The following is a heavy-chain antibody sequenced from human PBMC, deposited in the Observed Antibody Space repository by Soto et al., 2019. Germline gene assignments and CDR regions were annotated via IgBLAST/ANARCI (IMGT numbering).Heavy chain of an antibody. D-gene: IGHD6-19*01. CDR3: ASPGIALAGN. CDR1: GYTFTSYG. Sequence: ASVKVSCKASGYTFTSYGISWVRQAPGQGLEWMGWISAGNGNTKYSQKFQGRVTMTRDTSASTAYMELSSLRSEDTAVYYCASPGIALAGNWGQGTLVTVSS. CDR2: ISAGNGNT. V-gene: IGHV1-18*01. J-gene: IGHJ4*02.